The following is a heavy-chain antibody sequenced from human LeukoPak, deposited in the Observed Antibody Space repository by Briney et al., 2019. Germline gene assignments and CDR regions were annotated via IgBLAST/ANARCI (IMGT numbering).Heavy chain of an antibody. Sequence: PSETLSLTCAVYGGSFSGNYWTLLPQTPGRGLEWIGESSPTGDITGYTPSLKGRATISVDSSKNQFSLKLTSVTAADTGVYYCARVPDFIARPCDSWGPGTLVTVSS. V-gene: IGHV4-34*01. J-gene: IGHJ4*02. CDR3: ARVPDFIARPCDS. CDR2: SSPTGDIT. D-gene: IGHD2-21*01. CDR1: GGSFSGNY.